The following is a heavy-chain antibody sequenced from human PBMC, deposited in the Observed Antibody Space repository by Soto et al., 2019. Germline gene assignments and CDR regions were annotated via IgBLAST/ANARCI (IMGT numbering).Heavy chain of an antibody. Sequence: QVQLVESGGGVVQPGTSLRLSCAASGFTFSSYAMHWVRQAPGKGLEWVAMISKDGNDQYYADSVKGRFTVSRDNSTNTVSLQMHSLRREDTAFYYCAKDRWEFTRYFDSWGQGTLVTVSS. V-gene: IGHV3-30*18. CDR1: GFTFSSYA. D-gene: IGHD1-26*01. J-gene: IGHJ4*02. CDR2: ISKDGNDQ. CDR3: AKDRWEFTRYFDS.